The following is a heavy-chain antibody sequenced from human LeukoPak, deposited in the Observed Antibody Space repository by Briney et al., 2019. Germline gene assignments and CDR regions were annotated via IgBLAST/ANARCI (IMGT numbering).Heavy chain of an antibody. J-gene: IGHJ4*02. D-gene: IGHD6-13*01. CDR2: ISYDGSNK. CDR1: GFTFSSYA. Sequence: GGSLRLSCAASGFTFSSYAMHWVRQAPGKGLEWVAVISYDGSNKYYADSVKGRITISRDNSKNTLYLQMNSLRAEDTAVYYCARVPRIAAAGIFYYFDYWGQGTLVTVSS. V-gene: IGHV3-30-3*01. CDR3: ARVPRIAAAGIFYYFDY.